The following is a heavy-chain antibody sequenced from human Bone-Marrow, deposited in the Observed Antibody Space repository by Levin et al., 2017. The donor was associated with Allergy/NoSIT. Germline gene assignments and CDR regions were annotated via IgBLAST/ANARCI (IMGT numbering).Heavy chain of an antibody. CDR2: ISYDGSNK. CDR3: ANRHYDFWGWT. J-gene: IGHJ5*02. D-gene: IGHD3-3*01. V-gene: IGHV3-30*18. CDR1: GFTFSSYG. Sequence: GGSLRLSCAASGFTFSSYGMHWVRQAPGKGLEWVAVISYDGSNKYYADSVKGRFTISRDNSKNTLYLQMNSLRAEDTAVYYCANRHYDFWGWTWGQGTLVTVSS.